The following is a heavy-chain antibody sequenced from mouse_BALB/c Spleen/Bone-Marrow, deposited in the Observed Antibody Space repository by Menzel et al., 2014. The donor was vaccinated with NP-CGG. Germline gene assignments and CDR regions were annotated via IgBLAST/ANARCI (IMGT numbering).Heavy chain of an antibody. CDR1: GFTFXSYT. D-gene: IGHD2-1*01. CDR3: TRGYGNYAWFAY. Sequence: EVKVVESGGGLVKPGGSLKLSCAASGFTFXSYTMSWVRQTPEKRLEWVATISSGGLYTYYPDSVKGRFTISRDNAKNTLYLQMSSLKSEDTAMYYCTRGYGNYAWFAYWGQGTLVTVSA. CDR2: ISSGGLYT. V-gene: IGHV5-6-4*01. J-gene: IGHJ3*01.